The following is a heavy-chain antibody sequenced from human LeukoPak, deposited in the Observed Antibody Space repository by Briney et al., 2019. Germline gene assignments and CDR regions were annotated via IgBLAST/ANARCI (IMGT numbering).Heavy chain of an antibody. V-gene: IGHV3-20*04. CDR2: INWNGRST. CDR3: ARAWADPFDY. CDR1: GFTFDDYG. Sequence: AGGSLRLSCAASGFTFDDYGMSWVRQAPGKGLEWVSGINWNGRSTGYVDSVKGRFTISRDNAKNSLYLQMNSLRAEDTALYYCARAWADPFDYWGQGTLVTVSS. J-gene: IGHJ4*02. D-gene: IGHD1-26*01.